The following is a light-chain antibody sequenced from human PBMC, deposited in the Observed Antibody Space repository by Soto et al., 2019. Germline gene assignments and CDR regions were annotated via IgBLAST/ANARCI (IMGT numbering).Light chain of an antibody. Sequence: QSVLTQPPSVSAAPRQKVTISCSGSSSNIGNNSVSWYQQLPGTGPKLLIYDNNQRPSGIPDRFFGSKSGTSATLGITGLQTGDEGDYYCGTWDSRLSGWVFGGGTKLTVL. CDR3: GTWDSRLSGWV. V-gene: IGLV1-51*01. CDR1: SSNIGNNS. J-gene: IGLJ3*02. CDR2: DNN.